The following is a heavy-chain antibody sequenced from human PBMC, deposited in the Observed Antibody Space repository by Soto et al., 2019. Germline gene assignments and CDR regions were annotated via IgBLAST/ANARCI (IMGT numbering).Heavy chain of an antibody. J-gene: IGHJ4*02. Sequence: SETLSLTCTVSGGSVTNSSYYWGWIRQSPGKGLEWIGSVYYRGRSYSKSSVKSRVTISVDTSKNRFSLSLNSVTASDTDVYFCVSQRTTVPTQAYFDYWGPGDLVT. CDR1: GGSVTNSSYY. CDR3: VSQRTTVPTQAYFDY. V-gene: IGHV4-39*01. D-gene: IGHD4-17*01. CDR2: VYYRGRS.